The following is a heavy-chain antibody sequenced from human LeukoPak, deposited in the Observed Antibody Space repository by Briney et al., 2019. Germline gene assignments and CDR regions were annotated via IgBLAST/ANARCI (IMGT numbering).Heavy chain of an antibody. CDR3: ARDQDSGYHFVPSDY. Sequence: PGGSLRLSCAASGFTFSSYWMHWVRQAPGKGLVWVSRINSDGSSTSYADSVKGRFTISRDNSKNTLYLQMNSLRADDTAVYYCARDQDSGYHFVPSDYWGHGTLVTVSS. D-gene: IGHD5-12*01. V-gene: IGHV3-74*01. CDR1: GFTFSSYW. CDR2: INSDGSST. J-gene: IGHJ4*01.